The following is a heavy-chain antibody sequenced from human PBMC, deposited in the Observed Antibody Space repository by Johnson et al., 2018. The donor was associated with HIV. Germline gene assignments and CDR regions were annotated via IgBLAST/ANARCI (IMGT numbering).Heavy chain of an antibody. V-gene: IGHV3-23*04. J-gene: IGHJ3*02. Sequence: VQLVESGGGLVQPGGSLRLSCAASGFTFSSSGSTIYYADSVKGRFTISRDNSKNTPYLQMNSLRAEDTAVYYCASCESDSSGRGAFDIWGQGTMVTVSS. CDR1: GFTFS. CDR3: ASCESDSSGRGAFDI. D-gene: IGHD3-22*01. CDR2: SSGSTI.